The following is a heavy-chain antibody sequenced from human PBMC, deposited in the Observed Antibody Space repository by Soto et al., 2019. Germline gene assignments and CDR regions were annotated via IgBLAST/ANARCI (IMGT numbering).Heavy chain of an antibody. V-gene: IGHV4-61*01. CDR2: IFDTGKT. CDR1: GASVSSASHY. Sequence: QVQLQESGPGLVKPSETLSLTCTVSGASVSSASHYWSWIRQSPGKGLECIGYIFDTGKTYYSASLKSRVTMSVDRAQNQFSLRLESVTAADTAIYFCACLDGYNRYFDLWGRGTLVTVSS. CDR3: ACLDGYNRYFDL. D-gene: IGHD5-12*01. J-gene: IGHJ2*01.